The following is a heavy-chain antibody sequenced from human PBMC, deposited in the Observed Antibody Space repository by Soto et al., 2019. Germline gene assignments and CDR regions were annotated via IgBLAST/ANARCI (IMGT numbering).Heavy chain of an antibody. CDR3: ARGVRSTGDTSSYEPGAD. D-gene: IGHD5-12*01. Sequence: GASVKVSCKTSGYNFTTHAMHWVRQAPGQRLEWMGWINPGNGNTKYSQKFQGRVTITRDTSATTAYMELSSLRSEDTAVYHCARGVRSTGDTSSYEPGADWGQGTPVTVSS. V-gene: IGHV1-3*01. J-gene: IGHJ4*02. CDR1: GYNFTTHA. CDR2: INPGNGNT.